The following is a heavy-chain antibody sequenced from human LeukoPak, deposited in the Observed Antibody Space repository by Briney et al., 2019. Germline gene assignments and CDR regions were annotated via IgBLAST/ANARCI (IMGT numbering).Heavy chain of an antibody. Sequence: ASVKVSCKASGYTFTSYGISWVRQAPGQGLEWMGWISAYNGNTNYAQKLQGRVPMTTDTSASTAYMELRSLRSDDTAVYYCARAYGIVVVPAAILPDYWGQGTLVTVSS. CDR1: GYTFTSYG. D-gene: IGHD2-2*01. V-gene: IGHV1-18*01. CDR2: ISAYNGNT. CDR3: ARAYGIVVVPAAILPDY. J-gene: IGHJ4*02.